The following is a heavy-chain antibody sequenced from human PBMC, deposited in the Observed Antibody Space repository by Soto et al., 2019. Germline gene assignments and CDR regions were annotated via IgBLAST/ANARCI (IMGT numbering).Heavy chain of an antibody. CDR1: GYTFTDYY. Sequence: ASVKVSCKASGYTFTDYYMHWVRQAPGQGFEWVGGINPESGNPKYVPKFQGRVTVTRDTSTSTAYMELNRLTSDDTAVYYCASEDCRNTNCLKGFDYWGQGTLATVSS. CDR2: INPESGNP. D-gene: IGHD2-15*01. CDR3: ASEDCRNTNCLKGFDY. V-gene: IGHV1-2*02. J-gene: IGHJ4*02.